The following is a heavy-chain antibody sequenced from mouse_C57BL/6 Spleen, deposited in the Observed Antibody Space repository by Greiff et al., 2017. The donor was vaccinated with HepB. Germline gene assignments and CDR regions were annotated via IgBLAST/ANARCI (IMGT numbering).Heavy chain of an antibody. CDR3: AREGIDYYGSSYVGFAY. D-gene: IGHD1-1*01. CDR1: GFTFSSYA. Sequence: EVQVVESGGGLVKPGGSLKLSCAASGFTFSSYAMSWVRQTPEKRLEWVATISDGGSYTYYPDNVKGRFTISRDNAKNNLYLQMSHLKSEDTAMYYCAREGIDYYGSSYVGFAYWGQGTLVTVSA. J-gene: IGHJ3*01. CDR2: ISDGGSYT. V-gene: IGHV5-4*01.